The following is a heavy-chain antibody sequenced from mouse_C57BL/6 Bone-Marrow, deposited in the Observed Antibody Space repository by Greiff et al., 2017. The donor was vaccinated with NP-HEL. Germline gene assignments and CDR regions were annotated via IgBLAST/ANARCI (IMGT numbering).Heavy chain of an antibody. D-gene: IGHD1-1*01. V-gene: IGHV14-4*01. CDR1: GFNFKDDY. CDR3: TTGGSSPYAMDY. J-gene: IGHJ4*01. Sequence: EVMLVESGAELVRPGASVKLSCTASGFNFKDDYMHWVKQRPEQGLEWIGWIDPENGDTEYASKFQGKATITADTSSNTAYLQLSSLTSEDTAVYYCTTGGSSPYAMDYWGQGTSVTVSS. CDR2: IDPENGDT.